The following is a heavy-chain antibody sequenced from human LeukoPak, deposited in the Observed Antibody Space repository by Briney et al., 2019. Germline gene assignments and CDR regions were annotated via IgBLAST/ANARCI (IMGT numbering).Heavy chain of an antibody. D-gene: IGHD6-6*01. CDR2: IYYSGST. CDR3: ARAVEGGYSSSSWGYYYYMDV. V-gene: IGHV4-59*01. Sequence: SETLSLTCTVSGGSISYYYWSWIRQPPGKGLEWIGYIYYSGSTTYNPSLKSRVTISVDTSKNQFSLKLSSVTAADTAVYYCARAVEGGYSSSSWGYYYYMDVWGKGTTVTVSS. J-gene: IGHJ6*03. CDR1: GGSISYYY.